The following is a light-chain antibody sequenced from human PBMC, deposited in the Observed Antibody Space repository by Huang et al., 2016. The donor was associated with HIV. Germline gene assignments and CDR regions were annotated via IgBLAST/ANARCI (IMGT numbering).Light chain of an antibody. CDR2: GAS. J-gene: IGKJ1*01. CDR3: HQYKTWPSTWT. Sequence: EIVLTQSPGALSLSPGERATLSCRASQGITGNLAWYQQRPGQPPRRLIDGASTRAANIPGRFSGSGSGSDFTLTITSLRSEDSAVYYCHQYKTWPSTWTFGQGTRIEIK. V-gene: IGKV3-15*01. CDR1: QGITGN.